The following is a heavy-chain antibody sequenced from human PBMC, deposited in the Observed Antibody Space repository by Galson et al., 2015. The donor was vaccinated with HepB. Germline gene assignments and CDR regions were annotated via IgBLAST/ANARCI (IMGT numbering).Heavy chain of an antibody. CDR2: ISYDSRNK. V-gene: IGHV3-30*03. CDR1: GFDFSAYG. D-gene: IGHD3-3*01. CDR3: ARVVVLSETYLGQEDLDH. Sequence: SLRLSCAASGFDFSAYGMHWVRQAPGKGLEWLSVISYDSRNKFYADTVRGRSTISRDSSKNTLYLQMDSLRPEDTAVYYCARVVVLSETYLGQEDLDHWGQGTLVTVSS. J-gene: IGHJ4*02.